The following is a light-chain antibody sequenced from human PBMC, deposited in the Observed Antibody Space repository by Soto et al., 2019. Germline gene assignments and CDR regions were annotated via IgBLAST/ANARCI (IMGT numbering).Light chain of an antibody. CDR1: SSDVGNYEL. J-gene: IGLJ2*01. CDR2: EVT. V-gene: IGLV2-23*02. Sequence: QSVLTQPASVSGSPGQSITISCIGTSSDVGNYELVSWYQQLPGKAPKLIIYEVTKRPSGVPSRFSGSKSGNTASLTISGLLAEDEADYHCCSFAGGSTYVVFGGGTKLTVL. CDR3: CSFAGGSTYVV.